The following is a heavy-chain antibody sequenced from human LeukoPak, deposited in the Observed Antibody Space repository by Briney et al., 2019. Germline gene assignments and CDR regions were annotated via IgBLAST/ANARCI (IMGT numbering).Heavy chain of an antibody. CDR2: IRSTANGYAT. CDR1: GFTFSGSA. D-gene: IGHD1-1*01. J-gene: IGHJ4*02. Sequence: GGSLRLSCAASGFTFSGSALHWVRQASGKGLEWVGRIRSTANGYATAYAASVKGRFTISRDDSKNTAYLQMDSLKTEDTAVYYCARRSTTNLANDYWGQGTLVTVSS. CDR3: ARRSTTNLANDY. V-gene: IGHV3-73*01.